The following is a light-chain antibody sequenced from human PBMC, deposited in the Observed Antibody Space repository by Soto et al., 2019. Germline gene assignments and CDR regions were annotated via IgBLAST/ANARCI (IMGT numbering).Light chain of an antibody. Sequence: QAVVTQPPSVSGAPGQRVTISCTGRSSNIGAGYDVHWYQQLPGTAPKLLIYGNSNRPSGVPDRFSGSRSGTSASLAITGLQAEDEADYYCQSYDSSLSVVVFGGGTKVTVL. CDR3: QSYDSSLSVVV. V-gene: IGLV1-40*01. J-gene: IGLJ2*01. CDR1: SSNIGAGYD. CDR2: GNS.